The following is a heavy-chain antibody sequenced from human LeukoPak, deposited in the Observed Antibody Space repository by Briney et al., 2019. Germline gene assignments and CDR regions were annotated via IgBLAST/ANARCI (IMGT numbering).Heavy chain of an antibody. CDR1: GFTFSSSG. J-gene: IGHJ5*02. CDR2: IRSDGTNK. D-gene: IGHD7-27*01. V-gene: IGHV3-30*02. Sequence: GGSLRLSCAASGFTFSSSGMNWVRQSPGKGLEWVAFIRSDGTNKYYADSVKGRFTISRDNSKNTLYLQMNSLRAEDTAVYYCARDRSTWGVGNNWFDPWGQGTLVAVSS. CDR3: ARDRSTWGVGNNWFDP.